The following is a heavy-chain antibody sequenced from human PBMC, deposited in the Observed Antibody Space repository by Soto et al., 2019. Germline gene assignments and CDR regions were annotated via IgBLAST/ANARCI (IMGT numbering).Heavy chain of an antibody. Sequence: QVQLVQSGAEVKKPGASVKVSCKASGYTFTTYDINWVRQATGQGLEWMGWMNPNSGNTGYAQKFQGRVTLPMKTSTNTAYPELCSLTSADTAVYYCARIRGLFCFDPWGQGTLVTVSP. J-gene: IGHJ5*02. D-gene: IGHD3-16*01. V-gene: IGHV1-8*01. CDR2: MNPNSGNT. CDR1: GYTFTTYD. CDR3: ARIRGLFCFDP.